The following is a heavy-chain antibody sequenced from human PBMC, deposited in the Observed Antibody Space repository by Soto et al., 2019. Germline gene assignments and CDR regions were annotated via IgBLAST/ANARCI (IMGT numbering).Heavy chain of an antibody. CDR3: ARDXIVATIWGDYYYYGMDV. CDR1: GGSISSYY. Sequence: PSETLSLTCTVSGGSISSYYWSWIRQPPGKGLEWIGYIYYSGSTNYNPSLKSRVTISVDTSKNQFSLKLSSVTAADTAVYYCARDXIVATIWGDYYYYGMDVWGQGTTVTVSS. CDR2: IYYSGST. J-gene: IGHJ6*02. V-gene: IGHV4-59*01. D-gene: IGHD5-12*01.